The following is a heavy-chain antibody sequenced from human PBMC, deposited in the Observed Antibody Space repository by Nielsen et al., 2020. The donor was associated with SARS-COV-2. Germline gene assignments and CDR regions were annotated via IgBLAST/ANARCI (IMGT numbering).Heavy chain of an antibody. CDR2: ISWNSGSI. J-gene: IGHJ6*02. D-gene: IGHD1-26*01. CDR3: AGLVGADYYYYGMDV. CDR1: GFTFDDYA. Sequence: GGSLRLSCAASGFTFDDYAMHWVRQAPGKGLEWVSGISWNSGSIGYADSVKGRFTISRDNAKNSLYLQMNSLRAEDTALYYCAGLVGADYYYYGMDVWGQGTTVTVSS. V-gene: IGHV3-9*01.